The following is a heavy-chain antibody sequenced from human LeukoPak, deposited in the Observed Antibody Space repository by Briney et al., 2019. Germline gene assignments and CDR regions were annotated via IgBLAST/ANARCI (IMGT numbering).Heavy chain of an antibody. CDR3: ASSDSLLWFGEGYFDY. Sequence: GGSLRLSCAASGFTFSSSWMSWVRQAPGKGLEWVANIKQDGSEKYYVDSVKGRFTISRDNAKNSLYLQMNSLRAEDTAVYYCASSDSLLWFGEGYFDYWGQGTLVTVSS. D-gene: IGHD3-10*01. J-gene: IGHJ4*02. CDR2: IKQDGSEK. V-gene: IGHV3-7*03. CDR1: GFTFSSSW.